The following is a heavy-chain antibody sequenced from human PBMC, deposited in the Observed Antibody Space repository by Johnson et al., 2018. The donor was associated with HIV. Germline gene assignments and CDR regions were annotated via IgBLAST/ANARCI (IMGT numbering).Heavy chain of an antibody. V-gene: IGHV3-30*09. D-gene: IGHD1-26*01. Sequence: QVQLVESGGGVVQPGGSLRLSCAASGFTFSSYAMHWVRQAPGKGLEWVAVISYDGSEKYFADSVKGRFAISRDSSKNTLYLQMNSLRAEDTALYYCARDLIVGASGSDAFDVWGQGTAVTVSS. J-gene: IGHJ3*01. CDR1: GFTFSSYA. CDR3: ARDLIVGASGSDAFDV. CDR2: ISYDGSEK.